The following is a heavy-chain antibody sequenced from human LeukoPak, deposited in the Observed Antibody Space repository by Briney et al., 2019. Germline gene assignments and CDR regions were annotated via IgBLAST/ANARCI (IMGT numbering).Heavy chain of an antibody. CDR2: IYYSGST. CDR1: GGSISSSSYY. D-gene: IGHD2-2*01. Sequence: PSETLSLTCTVSGGSISSSSYYWGWIRQPPGKGLEWIGRIYYSGSTYYNPSLKSRVTISVDTSKSQFSLKLSSVTAADTAVYYCARRQSTYCSSTSCYRRDVDYWGQGTLVTVSS. V-gene: IGHV4-39*01. CDR3: ARRQSTYCSSTSCYRRDVDY. J-gene: IGHJ4*02.